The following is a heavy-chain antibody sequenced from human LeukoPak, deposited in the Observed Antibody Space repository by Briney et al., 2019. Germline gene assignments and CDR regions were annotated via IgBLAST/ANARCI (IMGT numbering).Heavy chain of an antibody. CDR2: IYYSGST. J-gene: IGHJ4*02. CDR1: GRSISSRYYY. CDR3: ARDGGCSSTSCYPDY. V-gene: IGHV4-30-4*01. D-gene: IGHD2-2*01. Sequence: SQTLSLTCTVSGRSISSRYYYWRWIRQPPGKGLEWIGYIYYSGSTYYNPSLKSRFTISVETSKNQFSLKLSSVTAADTAVYYCARDGGCSSTSCYPDYWGQGTLVTVSS.